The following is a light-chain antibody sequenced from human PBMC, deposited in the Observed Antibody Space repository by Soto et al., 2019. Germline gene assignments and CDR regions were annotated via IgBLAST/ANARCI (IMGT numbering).Light chain of an antibody. Sequence: QSVLTQPPSVSAAPGQKVTISCSGSSSNIGNNYVSWYQQLPGTAPKLLIYGNTHRPSGVPDRFSGSKSGASASLAITGLQAEDEADYYCQSYDRSLSAWVFGGGTKLTVL. CDR2: GNT. CDR1: SSNIGNNY. V-gene: IGLV1-40*01. J-gene: IGLJ3*02. CDR3: QSYDRSLSAWV.